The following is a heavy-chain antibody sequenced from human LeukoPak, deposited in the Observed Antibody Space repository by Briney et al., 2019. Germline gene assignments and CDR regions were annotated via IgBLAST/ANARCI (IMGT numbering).Heavy chain of an antibody. V-gene: IGHV1-2*02. CDR1: GYTFTGYY. Sequence: ASVKVSCKASGYTFTGYYMHWVRQAPGQGLEWMGCINPNSGGTNYAQKFQGRVTMTRDTSISTAYMELSRLRSDDTAVYYCARVRTTVTNYYYYGMDVWGQGTTVTVSS. D-gene: IGHD4-17*01. CDR3: ARVRTTVTNYYYYGMDV. CDR2: INPNSGGT. J-gene: IGHJ6*02.